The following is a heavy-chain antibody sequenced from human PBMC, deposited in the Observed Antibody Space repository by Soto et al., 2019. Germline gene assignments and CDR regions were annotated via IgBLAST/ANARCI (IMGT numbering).Heavy chain of an antibody. CDR2: TYYRSKWYN. Sequence: SQTLSLTCAISGDSVSSNSAAWNWIRQSPSRGLEWLGRTYYRSKWYNDYAVSVKSRITINPDTSKNQFSLQLNSVTPEDTAVYYCARNVERDGYNLFYYYGRDVWGQGTTVTVSS. V-gene: IGHV6-1*01. CDR3: ARNVERDGYNLFYYYGRDV. D-gene: IGHD5-12*01. CDR1: GDSVSSNSAA. J-gene: IGHJ6*02.